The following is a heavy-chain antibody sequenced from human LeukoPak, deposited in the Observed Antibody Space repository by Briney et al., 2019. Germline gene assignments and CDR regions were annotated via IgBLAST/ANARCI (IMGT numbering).Heavy chain of an antibody. D-gene: IGHD2-2*01. CDR2: ISSYSEFI. Sequence: PVGSLRLSSAASGFTLSGYSIHWVPQAPGKGRGGGSPISSYSEFIDHADSVKGRFTISRDNAKNSLYLQMNSLRAEDTAVYYCARGGAQLPPNWFDPWGQGTLVTVSS. CDR1: GFTLSGYS. J-gene: IGHJ5*02. CDR3: ARGGAQLPPNWFDP. V-gene: IGHV3-21*01.